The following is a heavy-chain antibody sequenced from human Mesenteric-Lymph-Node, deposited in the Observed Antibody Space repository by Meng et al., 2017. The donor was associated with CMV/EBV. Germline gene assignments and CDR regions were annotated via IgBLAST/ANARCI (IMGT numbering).Heavy chain of an antibody. Sequence: FSFSTYAMSWVRQAPGKGLEWVTGMDGNGERANYADSAKGRFTISRDNSRNTLYLQMNSLRADDTAVYYCARYSVVIPAAIGDWFDPWGQGTLVTVSS. V-gene: IGHV3-23*01. CDR2: MDGNGERA. CDR1: FSFSTYA. D-gene: IGHD2-2*02. CDR3: ARYSVVIPAAIGDWFDP. J-gene: IGHJ5*02.